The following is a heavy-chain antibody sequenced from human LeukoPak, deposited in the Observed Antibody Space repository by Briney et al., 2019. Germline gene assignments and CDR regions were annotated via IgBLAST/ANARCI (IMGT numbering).Heavy chain of an antibody. J-gene: IGHJ4*02. CDR1: GGSFSGYY. D-gene: IGHD4-17*01. V-gene: IGHV4-34*01. CDR2: INHSGST. CDR3: ARSGDYGLFDY. Sequence: SETLSLTCAVYGGSFSGYYWSWIRQPPGKGLEWIGEINHSGSTNYNPSLKSRVTISVDTSKNQFSLKLSSETAADTAVYYCARSGDYGLFDYWGQGTLVTVSS.